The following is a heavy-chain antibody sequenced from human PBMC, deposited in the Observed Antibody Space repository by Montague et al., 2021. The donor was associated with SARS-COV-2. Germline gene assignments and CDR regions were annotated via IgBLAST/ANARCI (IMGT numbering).Heavy chain of an antibody. CDR2: SNHSGST. V-gene: IGHV4-34*01. CDR3: ESVYPVTYYFDY. J-gene: IGHJ4*02. CDR1: GGSFSGCY. D-gene: IGHD2-21*02. Sequence: SETLSLTCAVYGGSFSGCYWNWIRQPPAKGLEWIGESNHSGSTNXNSSLNSRVTISVDTSKNKISLTLSPVTAADTAAYYCESVYPVTYYFDYWGRGTLVTVSS.